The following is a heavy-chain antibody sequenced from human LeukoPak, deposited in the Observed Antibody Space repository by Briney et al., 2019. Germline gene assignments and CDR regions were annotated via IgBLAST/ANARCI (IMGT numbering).Heavy chain of an antibody. J-gene: IGHJ4*02. D-gene: IGHD2-15*01. CDR3: ARDRVRYCSGGSCYNFDY. Sequence: GTSLRLSCSASGLTFSRYALHWVRQAPGKGLEWVAVIWYDGSNKYYADSVKGRFTISRDNSKNTLYLQMNSLRAEDTAVYYCARDRVRYCSGGSCYNFDYWGQGTLVTVSS. CDR2: IWYDGSNK. V-gene: IGHV3-33*08. CDR1: GLTFSRYA.